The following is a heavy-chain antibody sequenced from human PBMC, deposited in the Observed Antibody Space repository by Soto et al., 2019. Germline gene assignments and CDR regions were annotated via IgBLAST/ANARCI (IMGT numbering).Heavy chain of an antibody. V-gene: IGHV4-34*01. D-gene: IGHD5-12*01. CDR2: INHSGST. Sequence: SETLSLTCAVYGGSFSGYYWSWIRQPPGKGLEWIGEINHSGSTNYNPSLKSRVTISVDTSKNQFSLKLSSVTAADTAVYYCATEMAKPTAIWGQGTMVTVS. CDR1: GGSFSGYY. J-gene: IGHJ3*02. CDR3: ATEMAKPTAI.